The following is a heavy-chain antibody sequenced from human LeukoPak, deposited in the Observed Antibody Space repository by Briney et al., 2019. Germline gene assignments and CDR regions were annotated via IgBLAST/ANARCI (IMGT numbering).Heavy chain of an antibody. CDR1: GGSITGHY. CDR2: SYTNEYT. J-gene: IGHJ4*02. CDR3: ARPPYGDYFDY. D-gene: IGHD3-10*01. Sequence: SETLSLTCTVSGGSITGHYWSWIRQPAGKGLEWIGRSYTNEYTNYNPSLKNRVTMSVDTSKNQFSLRLSSVTAADTAVYYCARPPYGDYFDYWGQGILVTVSS. V-gene: IGHV4-4*07.